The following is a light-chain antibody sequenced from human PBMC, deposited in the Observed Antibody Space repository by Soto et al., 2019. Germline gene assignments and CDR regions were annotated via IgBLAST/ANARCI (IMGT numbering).Light chain of an antibody. CDR1: QSVSSD. J-gene: IGKJ4*01. CDR2: DAS. V-gene: IGKV3-15*01. Sequence: ERGMTQSPATLSVSPGERATLSCRASQSVSSDLAWYQQKPDQAPRLVIYDASTRATGIPARFSGSGSGTEFTLTISSLQPEDFALYYCQQYNDWPLTFGGGTKVEIK. CDR3: QQYNDWPLT.